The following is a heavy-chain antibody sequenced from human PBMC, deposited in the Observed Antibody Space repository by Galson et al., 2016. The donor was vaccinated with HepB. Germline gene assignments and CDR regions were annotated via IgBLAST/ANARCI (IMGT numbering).Heavy chain of an antibody. V-gene: IGHV3-48*01. CDR3: ARDRELTIAARPDFFDY. CDR2: ISTSSSTI. J-gene: IGHJ4*02. CDR1: GFTFGIYS. Sequence: SLRLSCAASGFTFGIYSMNWVRQAPGKGLEWISYISTSSSTIYYADSVKGRCTISRDNAKSSLYLQMNSLRAEDTAVYYCARDRELTIAARPDFFDYWGQGTLVTVSS. D-gene: IGHD6-6*01.